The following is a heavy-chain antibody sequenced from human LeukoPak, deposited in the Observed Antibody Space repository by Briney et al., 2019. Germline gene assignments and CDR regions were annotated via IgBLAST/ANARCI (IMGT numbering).Heavy chain of an antibody. V-gene: IGHV3-7*01. CDR3: ARERENYDFWSGYYTADAFDI. D-gene: IGHD3-3*01. Sequence: GGSLRLSCEASGFTSGSHWMSWVRQAPGKGLEWVANIKHHGSEKNYADSVKGRFTISRDNAKNSLYLQMNSLRAEDTAVYYCARERENYDFWSGYYTADAFDIWGQGTMVTVSS. CDR2: IKHHGSEK. CDR1: GFTSGSHW. J-gene: IGHJ3*02.